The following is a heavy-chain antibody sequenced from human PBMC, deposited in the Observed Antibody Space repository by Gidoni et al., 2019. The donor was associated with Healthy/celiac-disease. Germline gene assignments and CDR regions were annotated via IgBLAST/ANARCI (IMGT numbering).Heavy chain of an antibody. V-gene: IGHV3-48*02. Sequence: EVQLVEYGGGLVQPGGSMRLSCAASGLTFSSYSMNWVRQAPGEGLEWVSYISSSSSTIYYADSVKGRFTISRDNAKNSLYLQMNSLRDEDTAVYYCVTFVEGFDPWGQGTLVTVSS. CDR2: ISSSSSTI. J-gene: IGHJ5*02. CDR3: VTFVEGFDP. D-gene: IGHD3-16*01. CDR1: GLTFSSYS.